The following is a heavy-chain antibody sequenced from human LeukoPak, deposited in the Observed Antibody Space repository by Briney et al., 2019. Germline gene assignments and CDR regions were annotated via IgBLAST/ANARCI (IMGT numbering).Heavy chain of an antibody. CDR2: IGSSGTII. V-gene: IGHV3-11*01. J-gene: IGHJ6*03. CDR1: GFTFSDYY. Sequence: GGSLRLSCAASGFTFSDYYMSWIRQAPGKGLEWVSYIGSSGTIIYYADSVKGRFTISRDNAQNSLYLQMNSLRAEDTAVYYCAKDKDYDYYYYMDVWGKGTTVTVSS. CDR3: AKDKDYDYYYYMDV.